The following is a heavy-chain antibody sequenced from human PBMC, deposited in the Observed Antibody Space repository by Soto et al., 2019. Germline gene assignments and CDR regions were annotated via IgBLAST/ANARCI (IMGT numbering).Heavy chain of an antibody. CDR3: AKDGGYCSSTSCYEDYYYYYMDV. V-gene: IGHV3-30*18. CDR1: GFTFSSYG. J-gene: IGHJ6*03. Sequence: QVQLVESGGGVVQPGRSLRLSCAASGFTFSSYGMHWVRQAPGKGLEWVAVISYDGSNKYYADSVKGRFTISRDNSKNTLYLQMNSLRAEDTAVYYCAKDGGYCSSTSCYEDYYYYYMDVWGKGTTVTVSS. D-gene: IGHD2-2*01. CDR2: ISYDGSNK.